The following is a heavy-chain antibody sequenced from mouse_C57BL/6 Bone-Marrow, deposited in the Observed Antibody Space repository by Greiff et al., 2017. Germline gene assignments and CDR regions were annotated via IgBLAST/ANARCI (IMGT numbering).Heavy chain of an antibody. CDR2: ISNGGGST. V-gene: IGHV5-12*01. J-gene: IGHJ2*01. CDR1: GFTFSDYY. D-gene: IGHD1-1*01. CDR3: ARHAQYGCSPDY. Sequence: EVKVVESGGGLVQPGGSLKLSCAASGFTFSDYYMYWVRQTPEKRLEWVAYISNGGGSTYYPDTVKGRFTISRDNAKNTLYLQLSRLKSEDTAMYYCARHAQYGCSPDYWGQGTTLTVSS.